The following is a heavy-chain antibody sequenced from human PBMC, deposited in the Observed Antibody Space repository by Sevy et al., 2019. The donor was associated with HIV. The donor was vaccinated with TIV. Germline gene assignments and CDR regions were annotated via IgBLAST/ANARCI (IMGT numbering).Heavy chain of an antibody. CDR3: ASDLKYGSGSYPQIHYYYGMDF. Sequence: GGSLRLSCAASGFTFSSYGMHWVRQAPGKGLEWVAVIWYDGSNKYYADSVKGRFTISRDNSKNTLYLQMNSLRAEDTAVYYCASDLKYGSGSYPQIHYYYGMDFWGQGTTVTVSS. CDR2: IWYDGSNK. D-gene: IGHD3-10*01. J-gene: IGHJ6*02. V-gene: IGHV3-33*01. CDR1: GFTFSSYG.